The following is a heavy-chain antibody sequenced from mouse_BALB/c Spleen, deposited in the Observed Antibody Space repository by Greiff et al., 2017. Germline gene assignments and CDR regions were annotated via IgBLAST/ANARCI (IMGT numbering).Heavy chain of an antibody. CDR2: ILPGSGST. CDR3: AISLITTVVATRFAY. V-gene: IGHV1-9*01. CDR1: GYTFSSYW. J-gene: IGHJ3*01. D-gene: IGHD1-1*01. Sequence: VQLQQSGAELMKPGASVKISCKATGYTFSSYWIEWVKQRPGHGLEWIGEILPGSGSTNYNEKFKGKATFTADTSSNTAYMQLSSLTSEDSAVYYCAISLITTVVATRFAYWGQGTLVTVSA.